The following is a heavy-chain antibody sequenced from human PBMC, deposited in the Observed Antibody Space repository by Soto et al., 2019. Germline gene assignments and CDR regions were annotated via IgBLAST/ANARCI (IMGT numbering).Heavy chain of an antibody. CDR1: GGTFSSYT. CDR2: IIPILGIA. Sequence: QVQLVQSGAEVKKPGSSLKVSCKASGGTFSSYTISWVRQAPGQGLEWMGRIIPILGIANYAQKFQGRVTLRADKSTSRAYMELSSLRCEDTAVYYCARDLCSGGSCYRRGNAFDIWGQGTMVTVSS. V-gene: IGHV1-69*08. CDR3: ARDLCSGGSCYRRGNAFDI. J-gene: IGHJ3*02. D-gene: IGHD2-15*01.